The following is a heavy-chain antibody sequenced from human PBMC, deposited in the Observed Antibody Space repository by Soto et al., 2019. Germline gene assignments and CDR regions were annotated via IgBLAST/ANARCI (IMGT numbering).Heavy chain of an antibody. CDR2: INHSGST. V-gene: IGHV4-34*01. D-gene: IGHD3-10*01. CDR1: GGSFSGYY. CDR3: ARGTWVRSAFDI. Sequence: QVQLQQWGAGLLKPSETLSLTCAVYGGSFSGYYWSWIRQPPGKGLEWIGEINHSGSTNYNPSLKSRVTISVDTSKNQFSLKPSSVTAADTAVYYCARGTWVRSAFDIWGQGTMVTVSS. J-gene: IGHJ3*02.